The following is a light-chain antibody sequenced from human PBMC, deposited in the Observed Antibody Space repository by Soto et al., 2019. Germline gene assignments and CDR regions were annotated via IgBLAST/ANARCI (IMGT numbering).Light chain of an antibody. V-gene: IGLV2-14*01. CDR2: DVS. J-gene: IGLJ1*01. CDR1: SSDVGGYNY. Sequence: QSVLTQPASVSGSPGQSITISCTGTSSDVGGYNYVSWYQQHPGKAPKLMIYDVSNRPSGVSNRFSGSKSGNTASLAISGLQAEDEADYYCSSYTISGTLVFGTGTKVTVL. CDR3: SSYTISGTLV.